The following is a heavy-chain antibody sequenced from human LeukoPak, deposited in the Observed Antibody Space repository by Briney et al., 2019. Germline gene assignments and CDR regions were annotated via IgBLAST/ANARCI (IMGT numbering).Heavy chain of an antibody. CDR2: INHSGST. CDR1: GGSFSGYY. CDR3: ARQSIAAAFGY. D-gene: IGHD6-13*01. J-gene: IGHJ4*02. Sequence: SETLSLTCAVYGGSFSGYYWSWIRQPTGKGLEWIGEINHSGSTNYNPSLKSRVTISVDTSKNQFSLKLGSVTAADTAVYYCARQSIAAAFGYWGQGTLVTVSS. V-gene: IGHV4-34*01.